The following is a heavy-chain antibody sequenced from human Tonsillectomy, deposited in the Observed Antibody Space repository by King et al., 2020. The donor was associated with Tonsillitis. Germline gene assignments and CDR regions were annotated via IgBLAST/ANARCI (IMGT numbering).Heavy chain of an antibody. V-gene: IGHV3-30*02. J-gene: IGHJ4*02. CDR2: IRYDGSNK. CDR1: GFTFSTYG. CDR3: AKDYYDSSDYPNYFDY. D-gene: IGHD3-22*01. Sequence: VKLVESGGGVVQPGGSLRLSCAASGFTFSTYGMHWVRQAPGNGLEWVAFIRYDGSNKYYADSVKGRFTISKDNSKNTLYLQLNNLGAEDTAVYYCAKDYYDSSDYPNYFDYWGQGTLVTVSS.